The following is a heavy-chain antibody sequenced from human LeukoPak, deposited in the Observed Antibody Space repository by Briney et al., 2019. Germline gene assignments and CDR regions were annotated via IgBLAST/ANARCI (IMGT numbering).Heavy chain of an antibody. Sequence: SETLSLTCTVSGYSISSGYYWGWIRQPPGKGLEWIGSIYHSGSTYYNPSLKSRVTISVDTSKNQFSLKLSSVTAADTAVYYCARGFRSVTTWGYFDYWGQGALVTVSS. CDR3: ARGFRSVTTWGYFDY. V-gene: IGHV4-38-2*02. J-gene: IGHJ4*02. CDR1: GYSISSGYY. CDR2: IYHSGST. D-gene: IGHD4-17*01.